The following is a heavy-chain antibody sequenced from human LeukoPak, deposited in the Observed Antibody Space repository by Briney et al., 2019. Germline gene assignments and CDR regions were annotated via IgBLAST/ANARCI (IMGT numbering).Heavy chain of an antibody. D-gene: IGHD6-13*01. V-gene: IGHV4-4*07. Sequence: PSETLSLTCAVSGGSISDFYWSWIRQPAGKTLEWIGRIYSSGSTNYNPSLKSRVTMSLDTSKNQFSLKLSSVTAADTAVYLCARETTGAGTARPFDYWGQGTLVTVSS. CDR3: ARETTGAGTARPFDY. J-gene: IGHJ4*02. CDR1: GGSISDFY. CDR2: IYSSGST.